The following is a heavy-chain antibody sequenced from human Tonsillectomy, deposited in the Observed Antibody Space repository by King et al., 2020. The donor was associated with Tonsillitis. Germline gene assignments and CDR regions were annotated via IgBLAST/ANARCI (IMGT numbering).Heavy chain of an antibody. CDR3: ARLDYYGSGSYWYFDL. J-gene: IGHJ2*01. CDR2: IYYSWTT. V-gene: IGHV4-59*08. CDR1: GSISGSY. Sequence: QLQESGPGLVKPSETLSLTCTVSGSISGSYWSWIRQPPGKGLEWIAYIYYSWTTNYNPSLRSRVTISVDTSKNQFSLKLSSVTAADTAVYYCARLDYYGSGSYWYFDLWGRGTLVTVSS. D-gene: IGHD3-10*01.